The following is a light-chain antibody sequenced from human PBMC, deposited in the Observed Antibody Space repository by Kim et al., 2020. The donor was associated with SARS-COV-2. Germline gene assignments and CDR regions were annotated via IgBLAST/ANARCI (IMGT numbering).Light chain of an antibody. CDR2: RNN. J-gene: IGLJ3*02. CDR1: SSNIGSNY. CDR3: AAWDDSLSAPWV. V-gene: IGLV1-47*01. Sequence: QRVTFSCSGSSSNIGSNYVYWYQQLPGTAPKLLIYRNNQRPSGVPDRFSGSKSGTSASLAISGLRSEDEADYYCAAWDDSLSAPWVFGGGTKLTVL.